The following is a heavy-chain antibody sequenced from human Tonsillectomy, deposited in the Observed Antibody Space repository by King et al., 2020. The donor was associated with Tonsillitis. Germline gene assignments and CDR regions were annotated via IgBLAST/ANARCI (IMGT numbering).Heavy chain of an antibody. Sequence: VQLVESGGGLVQPGGSLRLSCAASGFTFSSYAMSWVRQAPGKGLEWVSAISGSGGSTYYADSVKGRFTISRDNSKNTLYLQMNSLRAEDTAVYYCAKDDEWSYGYDYCLIIDYWGQGTLVTVSS. CDR3: AKDDEWSYGYDYCLIIDY. CDR2: ISGSGGST. CDR1: GFTFSSYA. V-gene: IGHV3-23*04. J-gene: IGHJ4*02. D-gene: IGHD5-12*01.